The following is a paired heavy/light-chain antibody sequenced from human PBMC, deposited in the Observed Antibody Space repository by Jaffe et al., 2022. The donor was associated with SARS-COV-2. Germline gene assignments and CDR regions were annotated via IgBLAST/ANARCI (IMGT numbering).Light chain of an antibody. V-gene: IGKV4-1*01. CDR1: QSVLYSSNNKNY. Sequence: DIVMTQSPDSLAVSLGERATINCKSSQSVLYSSNNKNYLAWYQQKPGQPPKLLIYWASTRESGVPDRFSGSGSGTDFTLTISSLQAEDVAVYYCQQYYSTPQAFGQGTKVEIK. CDR2: WAS. J-gene: IGKJ1*01. CDR3: QQYYSTPQA.
Heavy chain of an antibody. CDR2: ISYDGSNK. V-gene: IGHV3-30*04. D-gene: IGHD5-12*01. CDR3: ARDSEEQYSGYDSEVYYYYYMDV. J-gene: IGHJ6*03. Sequence: QVQLVESGGGVVQPGRSLRLSCAASGFTFSSYAMHWVRQAPGKGLEWVAVISYDGSNKYYADSVKGRFTISRDNSKNTLYLQMNSLRAEDTAVYYCARDSEEQYSGYDSEVYYYYYMDVWGKGTTVTVSS. CDR1: GFTFSSYA.